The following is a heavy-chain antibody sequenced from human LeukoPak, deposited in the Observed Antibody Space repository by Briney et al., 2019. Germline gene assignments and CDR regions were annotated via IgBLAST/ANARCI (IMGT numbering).Heavy chain of an antibody. CDR3: AEGRGTTVTSAANY. Sequence: GGSLRLSCAASGFTFSSYAMSWVRQAPGKGLEWVSSISGSNDNTYYADSVKDRFTISRDNSKNTLSLQMNSLRAEDTAVYYCAEGRGTTVTSAANYWGQGTLVTVSS. D-gene: IGHD4-17*01. J-gene: IGHJ4*02. CDR2: ISGSNDNT. V-gene: IGHV3-23*01. CDR1: GFTFSSYA.